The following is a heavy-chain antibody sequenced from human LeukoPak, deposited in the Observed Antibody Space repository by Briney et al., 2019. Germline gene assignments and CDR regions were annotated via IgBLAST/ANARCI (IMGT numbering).Heavy chain of an antibody. V-gene: IGHV3-23*01. CDR1: GITLSNYG. J-gene: IGHJ4*02. CDR3: AKRGVVIRVILVGFHKEAYYFDS. D-gene: IGHD3-10*01. Sequence: GGSLRLSCAVSGITLSNYGMSWVRQSPGKGLEWVAGLSGSGGGTNYADSVKGRFTISRDNAKNTLYLQMNSLRAEDTAVYFCAKRGVVIRVILVGFHKEAYYFDSWGQGALVTVSS. CDR2: LSGSGGGT.